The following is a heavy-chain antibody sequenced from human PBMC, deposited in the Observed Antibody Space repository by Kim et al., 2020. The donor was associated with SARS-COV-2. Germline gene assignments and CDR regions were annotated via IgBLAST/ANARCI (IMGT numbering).Heavy chain of an antibody. CDR2: DGSAK. V-gene: IGHV3-7*03. Sequence: DGSAKSYVDSVKGRFTISRDNAKNSLYLQMNSLRAEDTAVYYCARDQTGCWGRGTLVTVSS. J-gene: IGHJ2*01. D-gene: IGHD6-19*01. CDR3: ARDQTGC.